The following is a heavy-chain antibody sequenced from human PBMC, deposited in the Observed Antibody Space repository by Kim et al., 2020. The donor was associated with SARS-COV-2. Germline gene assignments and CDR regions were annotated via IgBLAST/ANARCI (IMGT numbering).Heavy chain of an antibody. J-gene: IGHJ4*02. D-gene: IGHD6-19*01. CDR3: ARDGKGSGWPFDY. Sequence: ASVKVSCKASGYTFTSYAMHWVRQAPGQRLEWMGWINAGNGNTKYSQKFQGRVTITRDTSASTAYMELSSLRSEDTAVYYCARDGKGSGWPFDYWGQGTLVTVSS. CDR2: INAGNGNT. V-gene: IGHV1-3*01. CDR1: GYTFTSYA.